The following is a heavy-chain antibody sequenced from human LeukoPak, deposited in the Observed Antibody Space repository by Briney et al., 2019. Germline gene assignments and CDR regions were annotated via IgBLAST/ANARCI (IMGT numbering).Heavy chain of an antibody. V-gene: IGHV3-30-3*01. D-gene: IGHD6-13*01. J-gene: IGHJ4*02. CDR3: ARAPIAAARGYYFDY. Sequence: GGSLRLSCSTSGFTFGDYAMHWVRQAPGKGLEWVAVISYDGSNKYYADSVKGRFTISRDNSKNTLYLQMNSLRAEDTAVYYCARAPIAAARGYYFDYWGQGTLVTVSS. CDR1: GFTFGDYA. CDR2: ISYDGSNK.